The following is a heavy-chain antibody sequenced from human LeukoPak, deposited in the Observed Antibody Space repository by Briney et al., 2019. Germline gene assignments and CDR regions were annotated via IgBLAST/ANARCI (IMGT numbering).Heavy chain of an antibody. CDR2: FDPEDGET. D-gene: IGHD2-2*01. CDR1: GYTLTELS. V-gene: IGHV1-24*01. J-gene: IGHJ6*02. CDR3: ATDRGYCSSTSCYRKNGMDV. Sequence: ASVKVSYKVSGYTLTELSMHWVRQAPGKGGEGMGGFDPEDGETIYAQKFQGRVTMTEDTSTDTAYMELSSLRSEDTAVYYCATDRGYCSSTSCYRKNGMDVWGQGTTVTVSS.